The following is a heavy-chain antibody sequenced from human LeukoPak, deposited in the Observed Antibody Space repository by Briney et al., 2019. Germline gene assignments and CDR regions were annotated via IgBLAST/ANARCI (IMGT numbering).Heavy chain of an antibody. D-gene: IGHD5-12*01. J-gene: IGHJ4*02. CDR2: MNPNSGNT. CDR3: AREHSGNDYRLGFDS. Sequence: ASVKVSCKASGYTFTSYDINWVRQATGQGLEWMGWMNPNSGNTGYAQKFQGRVSMTRNTSISTAYMELSSLRSDDTAVYYCAREHSGNDYRLGFDSWGQGTLVTVSS. V-gene: IGHV1-8*01. CDR1: GYTFTSYD.